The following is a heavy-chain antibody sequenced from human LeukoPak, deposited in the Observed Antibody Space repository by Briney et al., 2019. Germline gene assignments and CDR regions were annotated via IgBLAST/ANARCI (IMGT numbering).Heavy chain of an antibody. CDR2: IYPSGGST. CDR1: GYTFTRYQ. J-gene: IGHJ4*02. V-gene: IGHV1-46*01. Sequence: ASVTVSCTASGYTFTRYQIHWVRQAPGQGPEWMGIIYPSGGSTNYAQKFQGRVTMTRDMSTSTVYMELSSLRSEDTAVYYCAKVRDSSHWGQGTLVTVSS. CDR3: AKVRDSSH. D-gene: IGHD5-24*01.